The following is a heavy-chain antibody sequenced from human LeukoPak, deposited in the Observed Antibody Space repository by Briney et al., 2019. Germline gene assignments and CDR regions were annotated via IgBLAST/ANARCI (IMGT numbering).Heavy chain of an antibody. V-gene: IGHV3-7*01. Sequence: GGSLRLSCAASGFTVSSDYMSWVRQAPEDGLEWVAIINRDESDIYYVDSVKGRFTISRDNAKSSLFLEMNSLRVEDTGVYYCARGDGRGRSDGATWGPGTLVTVSS. CDR3: ARGDGRGRSDGAT. CDR2: INRDESDI. D-gene: IGHD6-19*01. J-gene: IGHJ1*01. CDR1: GFTVSSDY.